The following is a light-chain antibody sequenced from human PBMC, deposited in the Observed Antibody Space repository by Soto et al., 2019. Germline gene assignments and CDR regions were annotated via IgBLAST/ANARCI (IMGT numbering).Light chain of an antibody. CDR1: QSISTE. CDR3: QQGHNWPLT. CDR2: SAS. J-gene: IGKJ2*01. V-gene: IGKV3-15*01. Sequence: EIVMTQSPATLSVSPGERATLSCRARQSISTELAWYQQKPGQPPRLLIYSASTRATGVPARFTGSGSGSEFTLTISGLQSEDFAVYYCQQGHNWPLTFGQGTRLDI.